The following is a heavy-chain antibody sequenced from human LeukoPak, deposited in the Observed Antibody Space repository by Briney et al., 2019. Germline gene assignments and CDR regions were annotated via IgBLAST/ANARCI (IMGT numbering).Heavy chain of an antibody. Sequence: GGSLRLSCAASGFTFSNFWMTWVRQAPGKGLEWVANIKQDGSEKYYVDSVKGRFTISRDNAKNSLYLHMNSLRADDTAVYFCAKNYRLLGNWGQGTLVTVSS. CDR1: GFTFSNFW. V-gene: IGHV3-7*01. J-gene: IGHJ4*02. CDR2: IKQDGSEK. CDR3: AKNYRLLGN. D-gene: IGHD5-24*01.